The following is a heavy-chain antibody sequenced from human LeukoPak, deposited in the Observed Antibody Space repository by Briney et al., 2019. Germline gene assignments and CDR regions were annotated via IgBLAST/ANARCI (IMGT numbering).Heavy chain of an antibody. CDR3: ARGQEWWRDGYRVGRYYFDY. V-gene: IGHV4-34*01. J-gene: IGHJ4*02. Sequence: PSETLSLTCAVYGGSFSGYCWSWIRQPPGKGLEWIGEINHSGSTNYNPSLKSRVTISVDTSKNQFSLKLSSVTAADTAVYYCARGQEWWRDGYRVGRYYFDYWGQGTLVTVSS. CDR2: INHSGST. D-gene: IGHD5-24*01. CDR1: GGSFSGYC.